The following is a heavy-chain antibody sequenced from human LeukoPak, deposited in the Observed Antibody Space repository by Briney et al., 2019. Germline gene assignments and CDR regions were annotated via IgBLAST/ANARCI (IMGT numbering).Heavy chain of an antibody. CDR1: GFTVSSNY. Sequence: GGSLRLSCAASGFTVSSNYMSWVRQAPGKGLEWVSVIYSGGSTYYADSVKGRFTISRDNSKNTLYLQMNSLRAEDTAVYYCAKDLRVSSSSFDYWGQGTLVTVSS. V-gene: IGHV3-53*01. CDR3: AKDLRVSSSSFDY. J-gene: IGHJ4*02. CDR2: IYSGGST. D-gene: IGHD6-13*01.